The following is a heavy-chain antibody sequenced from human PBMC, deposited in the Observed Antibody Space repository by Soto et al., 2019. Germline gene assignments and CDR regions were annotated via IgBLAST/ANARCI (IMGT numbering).Heavy chain of an antibody. Sequence: EVQLVESGGGLVKPGGSLRLSCAASGFTFSSYSMNWVRQAPGKGLEWVSSISSSSSYIYYADSVKGRFTISRDNARNSQYHQMNSLRAEDTAVYYCAREGDDSSSWYYFYYGMDVWGQGTTVTVSS. CDR2: ISSSSSYI. J-gene: IGHJ6*02. CDR1: GFTFSSYS. D-gene: IGHD6-13*01. CDR3: AREGDDSSSWYYFYYGMDV. V-gene: IGHV3-21*01.